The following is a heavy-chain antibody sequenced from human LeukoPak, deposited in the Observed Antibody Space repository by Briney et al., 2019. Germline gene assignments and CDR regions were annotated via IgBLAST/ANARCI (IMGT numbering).Heavy chain of an antibody. V-gene: IGHV4-39*07. CDR1: GGSISSSSYY. CDR3: AREMGMATTFYFDY. D-gene: IGHD5-24*01. Sequence: PSETLSLTCTVSGGSISSSSYYWGRLRQPPGKWLERIGSIYYSGSTYYNPSLKSRVTISVYTSKNQFSLKLSSVTAADTAVYYCAREMGMATTFYFDYWGQGTLVTVSS. CDR2: IYYSGST. J-gene: IGHJ4*02.